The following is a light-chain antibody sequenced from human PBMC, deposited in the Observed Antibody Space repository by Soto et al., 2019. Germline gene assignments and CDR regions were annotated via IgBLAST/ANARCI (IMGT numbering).Light chain of an antibody. J-gene: IGKJ1*01. Sequence: EIGLTQSPGTLSLSPGERATLSCRASQSVSSSYLAWYQQKPGQAPRLLIYGASSRATGIPDRFSGSGSGTDFTLTISRLEPEDFVVYYCQQYGSSPRTFGQGTKVEIK. V-gene: IGKV3-20*01. CDR3: QQYGSSPRT. CDR2: GAS. CDR1: QSVSSSY.